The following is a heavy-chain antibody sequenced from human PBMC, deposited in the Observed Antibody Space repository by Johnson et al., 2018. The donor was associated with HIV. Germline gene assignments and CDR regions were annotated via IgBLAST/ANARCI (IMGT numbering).Heavy chain of an antibody. CDR3: AKADRITMVQGVRLWEAFDI. CDR1: GFTFNSYA. CDR2: ISYDGSNK. J-gene: IGHJ3*02. Sequence: QVQLVESGGGVVQPGRSLRLSCAASGFTFNSYAMHWVRQAPGRGLEWVAVISYDGSNKYYADSVKGRFTISRDISKNTLYLQMNSLRAEDTAVYYWAKADRITMVQGVRLWEAFDIWGQGTMVTVSS. D-gene: IGHD3-10*01. V-gene: IGHV3-30-3*01.